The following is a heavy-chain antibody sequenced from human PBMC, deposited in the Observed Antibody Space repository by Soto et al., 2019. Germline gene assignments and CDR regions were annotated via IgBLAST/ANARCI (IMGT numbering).Heavy chain of an antibody. CDR3: AASSSVAAAGYFKF. J-gene: IGHJ4*02. D-gene: IGHD6-13*01. Sequence: QVQLVKSGAEVKEPGSSVKVSCKATGDLFNNYAFNWVRQAPGQGLEWMGRIAPLFSTTNYAQKFQGRVKIGADELTTIVYLEVSNLESEDTAMYYCAASSSVAAAGYFKFWCQGTLVTVSP. CDR1: GDLFNNYA. CDR2: IAPLFSTT. V-gene: IGHV1-69*01.